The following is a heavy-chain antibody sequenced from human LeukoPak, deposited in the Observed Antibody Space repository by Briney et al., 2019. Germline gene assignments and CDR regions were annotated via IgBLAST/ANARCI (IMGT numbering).Heavy chain of an antibody. CDR2: IIPIFGTA. J-gene: IGHJ4*02. CDR3: ATGRGWSFDY. CDR1: GYTFTSFG. V-gene: IGHV1-69*05. D-gene: IGHD6-19*01. Sequence: GASVKVSCKASGYTFTSFGISWVRQAPGQGLEWMGGIIPIFGTANYAQKFQGRVTITTDESTSTAYMELSSLRSEDTAVYYCATGRGWSFDYWGQGTLVTVSS.